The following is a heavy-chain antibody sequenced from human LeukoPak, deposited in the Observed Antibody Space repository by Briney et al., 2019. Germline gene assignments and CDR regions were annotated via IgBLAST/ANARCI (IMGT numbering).Heavy chain of an antibody. V-gene: IGHV3-11*01. CDR1: GFTFSDYN. CDR3: ARSIGLTGGGVDV. D-gene: IGHD3-9*01. J-gene: IGHJ6*02. CDR2: ITDSGNTI. Sequence: GGSLRLSCAASGFTFSDYNMNWVRQAPGKGLEWVSYITDSGNTIHYADSVKGRFTISRDNAKNSLYLQMNSLRAVDTAVYYCARSIGLTGGGVDVWGQGTTVTVSS.